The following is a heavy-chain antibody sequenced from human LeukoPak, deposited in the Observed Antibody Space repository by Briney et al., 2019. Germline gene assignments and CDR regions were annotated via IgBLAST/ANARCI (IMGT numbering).Heavy chain of an antibody. D-gene: IGHD5-18*01. Sequence: GGSLRLSCAASGFSFSNYWMHWVRQAPGKGLVWVSRISSDGSDTIYADSVKGRFTMSRDNAKNTLYLQMNSLRAEDTAVYYCARKKRVDTDSIMVYYYYAMDVWGQGTTVTVSS. CDR3: ARKKRVDTDSIMVYYYYAMDV. J-gene: IGHJ6*02. CDR1: GFSFSNYW. CDR2: ISSDGSDT. V-gene: IGHV3-74*01.